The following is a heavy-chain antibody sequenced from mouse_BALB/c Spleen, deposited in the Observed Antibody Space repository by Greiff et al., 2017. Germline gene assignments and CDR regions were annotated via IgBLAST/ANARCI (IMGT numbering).Heavy chain of an antibody. J-gene: IGHJ1*01. CDR2: ISSGGST. CDR3: AREFFYYYGSSYGYFDV. Sequence: EVKVVESGGGLVKPGGSLKLSCAASGFTFSSYAMSWVRQTPEKRLEWVASISSGGSTYYPDSVKGRFTISRDNARNILYLQMSSLRSEDTAMYYCAREFFYYYGSSYGYFDVWGAGTTVTVSS. D-gene: IGHD1-1*01. CDR1: GFTFSSYA. V-gene: IGHV5-6-5*01.